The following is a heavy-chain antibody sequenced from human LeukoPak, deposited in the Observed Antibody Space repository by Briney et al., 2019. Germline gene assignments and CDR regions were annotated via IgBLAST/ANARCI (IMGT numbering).Heavy chain of an antibody. CDR1: GYTFTSYG. CDR2: ISAYNGNT. J-gene: IGHJ6*03. Sequence: GASVKVSCKASGYTFTSYGISWVRQAPGQGLEWMGWISAYNGNTNYAQKLQGRVTMTTDTSTSTAYMELSSLRSEDTAVYYCAREGAATYRYTVTTGPYYYYMDVWGKGTTVTVSS. V-gene: IGHV1-18*01. D-gene: IGHD4-11*01. CDR3: AREGAATYRYTVTTGPYYYYMDV.